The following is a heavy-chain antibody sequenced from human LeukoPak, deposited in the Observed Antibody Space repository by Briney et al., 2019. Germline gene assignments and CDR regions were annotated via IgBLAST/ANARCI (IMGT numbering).Heavy chain of an antibody. CDR1: GYTFTSYD. V-gene: IGHV1-8*03. D-gene: IGHD5-18*01. CDR3: ARGRGRGIQLWLRLSYYYMDV. CDR2: MNPNSGNT. J-gene: IGHJ6*03. Sequence: ASVKVSCKASGYTFTSYDINWVRQATGQGLEWMGWMNPNSGNTGYAQKFQGRVTITRNTSISTAYMELSSLRSEDTAVYYCARGRGRGIQLWLRLSYYYMDVWGKGTTVTVSS.